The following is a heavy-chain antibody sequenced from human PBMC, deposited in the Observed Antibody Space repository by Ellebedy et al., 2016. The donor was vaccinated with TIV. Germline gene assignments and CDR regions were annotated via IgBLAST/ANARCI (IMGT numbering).Heavy chain of an antibody. CDR2: INHSGSM. CDR3: ARRTSGIPAAGVDS. V-gene: IGHV4-34*01. CDR1: GGSFSGHY. J-gene: IGHJ4*02. Sequence: SETLSLXCAVYGGSFSGHYWSWIRQSPGKGLEWIGEINHSGSMNHNPSLKSRVTTSVDTSKNQFSLRLRSVTAADTAVYYCARRTSGIPAAGVDSWGQGTRVTVSS. D-gene: IGHD6-25*01.